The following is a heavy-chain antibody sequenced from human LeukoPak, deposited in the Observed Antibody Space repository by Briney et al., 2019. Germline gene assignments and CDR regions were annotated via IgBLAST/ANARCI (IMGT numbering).Heavy chain of an antibody. CDR2: IYSSGGT. J-gene: IGHJ6*03. Sequence: SETLSLTCTVSGGSISSYYWSWIRQPAGKGLEWIGRIYSSGGTNYNPSLKSRVTMSVDTSKNQFSLKLSSVTVADTAVYYCARDKLDTDMVSQDYMVVWGKGTTVTVSS. CDR1: GGSISSYY. V-gene: IGHV4-4*07. CDR3: ARDKLDTDMVSQDYMVV. D-gene: IGHD5-18*01.